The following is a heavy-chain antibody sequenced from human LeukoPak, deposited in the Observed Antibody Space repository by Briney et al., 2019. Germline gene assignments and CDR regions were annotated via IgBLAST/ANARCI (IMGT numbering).Heavy chain of an antibody. CDR1: GGSISSSSYY. Sequence: SETLSLTCIVSGGSISSSSYYWGWIRQPPGKGLEWIGSIYYSGSTDYNPSLKSRVTISVDTSKNQFSLKLSSVTAADTAVYYCARQVTYYYYGMDVWGQGTTVTVSS. V-gene: IGHV4-39*01. D-gene: IGHD4-23*01. CDR2: IYYSGST. CDR3: ARQVTYYYYGMDV. J-gene: IGHJ6*02.